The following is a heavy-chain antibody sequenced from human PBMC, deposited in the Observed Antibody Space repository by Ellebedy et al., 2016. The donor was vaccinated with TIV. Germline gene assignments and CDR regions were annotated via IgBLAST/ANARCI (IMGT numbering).Heavy chain of an antibody. J-gene: IGHJ2*01. D-gene: IGHD3-9*01. CDR3: ARDYLALRYFDWQNNYYFDL. CDR2: IKQDGDEK. Sequence: PGGSLRLSCAASGFTFSRYWMSWVRQAPGKGLEWVANIKQDGDEKYYVESVKVRFTVSRDNVRDSLYLQMNSLRAEDTAMYFCARDYLALRYFDWQNNYYFDLWGRGALVTVSS. V-gene: IGHV3-7*01. CDR1: GFTFSRYW.